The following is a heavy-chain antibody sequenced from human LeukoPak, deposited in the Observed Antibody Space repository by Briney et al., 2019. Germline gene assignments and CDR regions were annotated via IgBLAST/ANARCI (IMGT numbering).Heavy chain of an antibody. CDR2: IYTSGST. CDR1: GGSISSGSYY. CDR3: ARADPVATIGY. V-gene: IGHV4-61*02. Sequence: TLSLTCTVSGGSISSGSYYWSWIRQPAGKGLEWIGRIYTSGSTNYNPSLKSRVTISVDTSKNQFSLKLSSVTAADTAVYYCARADPVATIGYWGQGTLVTVSS. J-gene: IGHJ4*02. D-gene: IGHD5-12*01.